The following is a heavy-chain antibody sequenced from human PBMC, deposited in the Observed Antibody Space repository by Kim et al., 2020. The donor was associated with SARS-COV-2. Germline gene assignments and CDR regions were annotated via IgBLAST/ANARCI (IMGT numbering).Heavy chain of an antibody. CDR3: ARDMAVRGVGGMDV. Sequence: SETLSLTCTVSGGSISSYYWSWIRQPPGKGLEWIGYIYYSGSTNYNPSLKSRVTISVDTSKNQFSLKLSSVTAADTAVYYCARDMAVRGVGGMDVWGQGTTVTVSS. V-gene: IGHV4-59*13. D-gene: IGHD3-10*01. CDR2: IYYSGST. J-gene: IGHJ6*02. CDR1: GGSISSYY.